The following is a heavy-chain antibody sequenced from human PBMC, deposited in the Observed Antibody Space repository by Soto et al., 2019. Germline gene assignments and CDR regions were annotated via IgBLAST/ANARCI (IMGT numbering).Heavy chain of an antibody. V-gene: IGHV3-7*01. CDR2: IKQDGSEK. J-gene: IGHJ6*03. Sequence: EVQLVESGGGLVQPGGSLRLSCAASGFTFSSYWMSWVRQAPGKGLEWVANIKQDGSEKYYVDSVKGRFTISRDNAKNSLYLKMNSLRAEDTAVYYCARGRITMVRGVIITRRNYYYYYMDVWGKGTTVTVSS. CDR3: ARGRITMVRGVIITRRNYYYYYMDV. D-gene: IGHD3-10*01. CDR1: GFTFSSYW.